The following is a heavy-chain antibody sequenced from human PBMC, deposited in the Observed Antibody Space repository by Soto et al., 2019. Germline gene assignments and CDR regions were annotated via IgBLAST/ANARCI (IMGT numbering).Heavy chain of an antibody. CDR1: GGSFSGYY. Sequence: SETLSLTCAVYGGSFSGYYWSWIRQPPGKGLEWIGEINHSGSTNYNPSLKSRVTISVDTSKNQFSLKLSSVTAADTAVYYCARGRYYYDSSGYRQYYYYYGMDVWGQGTTVTVSS. J-gene: IGHJ6*02. CDR2: INHSGST. V-gene: IGHV4-34*01. CDR3: ARGRYYYDSSGYRQYYYYYGMDV. D-gene: IGHD3-22*01.